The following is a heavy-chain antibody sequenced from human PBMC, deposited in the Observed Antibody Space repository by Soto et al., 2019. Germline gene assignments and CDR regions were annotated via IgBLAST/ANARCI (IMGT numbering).Heavy chain of an antibody. CDR2: ISYDGSNK. D-gene: IGHD2-21*02. CDR3: ARENACGGDCYYYYGMDV. Sequence: GGSLRLSCAASGFTFSSYAMHWVRQAPGRGLEWVAVISYDGSNKYYADSVKGRFTISRDNSKNTLYLQMNSLRAEDTAVYYCARENACGGDCYYYYGMDVWGQGTTVTVSS. CDR1: GFTFSSYA. J-gene: IGHJ6*02. V-gene: IGHV3-30-3*01.